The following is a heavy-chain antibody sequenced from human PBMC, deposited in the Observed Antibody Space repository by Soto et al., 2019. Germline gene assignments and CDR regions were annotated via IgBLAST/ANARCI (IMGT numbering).Heavy chain of an antibody. D-gene: IGHD2-2*01. CDR2: ISYDGSDR. V-gene: IGHV3-30*18. CDR3: ANASSDIEAVLIDY. Sequence: GGSLRFSCAASGFTFSHYGMHWVRQAPGKGLEWVAVISYDGSDRYYADSVKGRFTISRDNSKNTLYLQMNSLRIEDTAVYYFANASSDIEAVLIDYWARGSLVPVSA. J-gene: IGHJ4*02. CDR1: GFTFSHYG.